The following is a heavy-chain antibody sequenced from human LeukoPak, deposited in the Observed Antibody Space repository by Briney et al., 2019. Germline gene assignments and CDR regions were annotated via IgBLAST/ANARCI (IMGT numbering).Heavy chain of an antibody. CDR2: IYYSGNT. Sequence: SETLSLTCAVYGGSFSGYYWAWIRQPPGKGLEWIGSIYYSGNTYYNPSLKSRVTISVDTSKNQFSLKLSSVTAADTAVYYCARDARDSYCSSTSCYELGHYYYYYMDVWGKGTTVTISS. V-gene: IGHV4-38-2*02. J-gene: IGHJ6*03. CDR3: ARDARDSYCSSTSCYELGHYYYYYMDV. CDR1: GGSFSGYY. D-gene: IGHD2-2*01.